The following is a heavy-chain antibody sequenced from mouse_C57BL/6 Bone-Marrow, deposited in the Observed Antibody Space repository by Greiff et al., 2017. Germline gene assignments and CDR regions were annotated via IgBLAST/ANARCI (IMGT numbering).Heavy chain of an antibody. Sequence: VQLQESGPELVKPGASVKLSCKASGYTFTSYDINWVKQRPGQGLEWIGWIYPRDGSTKDNEKFKGKATLTVDTSSSTAYMELHSLTSEDSAVYFCAFYGTDYWGQGTTLTVSS. CDR2: IYPRDGST. V-gene: IGHV1-85*01. CDR1: GYTFTSYD. CDR3: AFYGTDY. D-gene: IGHD1-1*02. J-gene: IGHJ2*01.